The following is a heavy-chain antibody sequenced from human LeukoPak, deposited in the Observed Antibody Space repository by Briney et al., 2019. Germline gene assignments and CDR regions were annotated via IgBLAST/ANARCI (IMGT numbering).Heavy chain of an antibody. V-gene: IGHV5-10-1*01. CDR3: ARRARNYYYGSGSPFDY. Sequence: GESLKISCKGSGYSFTSYWISWVRQMPGKGLEWMGRIDPSDSYTNYSPSFQGHVTISADKSISTAYLQWSSLKASDTAMYYCARRARNYYYGSGSPFDYWGQGTLVTVSS. CDR2: IDPSDSYT. CDR1: GYSFTSYW. D-gene: IGHD3-10*01. J-gene: IGHJ4*02.